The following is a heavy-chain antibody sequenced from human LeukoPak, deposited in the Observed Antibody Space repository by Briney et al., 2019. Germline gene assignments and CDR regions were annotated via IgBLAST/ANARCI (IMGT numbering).Heavy chain of an antibody. D-gene: IGHD5-18*01. V-gene: IGHV4-39*01. Sequence: SETLSLTCTVSGGSISSSSYYWAWIRQPPGKGLEWIGTIYYSGSTYYNPSLKSRVTISVDTSKTQFSLKLTSVTAADTAVYYCATQGGYSYGYYYYMDVWGKGATVTVSS. CDR3: ATQGGYSYGYYYYMDV. CDR1: GGSISSSSYY. J-gene: IGHJ6*03. CDR2: IYYSGST.